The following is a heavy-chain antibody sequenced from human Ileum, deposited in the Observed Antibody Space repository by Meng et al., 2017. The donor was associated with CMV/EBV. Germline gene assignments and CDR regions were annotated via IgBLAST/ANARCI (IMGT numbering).Heavy chain of an antibody. CDR3: TRGYSGSSG. V-gene: IGHV3-66*02. CDR1: GFIVSNYY. Sequence: GESLKISCSASGFIVSNYYMSWVRQAPGKGLEWVSLIFTDGVTYYADSVKGRFTIFRDNSKNTLNLQMNGLEPEDTSVYYCTRGYSGSSGWGQGTLVTVSS. D-gene: IGHD4-11*01. CDR2: IFTDGVT. J-gene: IGHJ4*02.